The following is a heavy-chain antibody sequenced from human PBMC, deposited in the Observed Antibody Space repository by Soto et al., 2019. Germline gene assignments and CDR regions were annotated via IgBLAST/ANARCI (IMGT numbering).Heavy chain of an antibody. CDR1: GFTFSSYW. V-gene: IGHV3-7*05. J-gene: IGHJ5*02. Sequence: EVQLVESGGGLVQPGGSLRLSCTASGFTFSSYWMNWVRQAPGKGLEWVGNIKEDGSENFYVDSVKGRFTISRDNAKNSLYLDMNSLRVEDTAIYFCARDFGGPGGQGTLVTVSS. CDR2: IKEDGSEN. D-gene: IGHD1-26*01. CDR3: ARDFGGP.